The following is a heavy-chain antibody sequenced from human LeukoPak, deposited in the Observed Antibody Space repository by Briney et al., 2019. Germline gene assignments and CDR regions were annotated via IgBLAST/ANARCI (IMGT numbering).Heavy chain of an antibody. V-gene: IGHV4-34*01. J-gene: IGHJ4*02. CDR3: ARGGYGDNRPFDY. D-gene: IGHD4-17*01. CDR2: INHSGST. CDR1: GGSFSGYY. Sequence: SETLSLTCAVYGGSFSGYYWSWIRQPPGKGLEWIGEINHSGSTNYNPSPKSRVTISVDTSKNQFSLKLSSVTAADTAVYYCARGGYGDNRPFDYWGQGTLVTVSP.